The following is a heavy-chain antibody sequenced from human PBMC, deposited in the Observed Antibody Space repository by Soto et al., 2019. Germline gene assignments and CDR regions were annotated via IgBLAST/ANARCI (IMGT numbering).Heavy chain of an antibody. CDR2: VSGSGGST. V-gene: IGHV3-23*01. CDR1: GFTFSSYG. J-gene: IGHJ5*02. D-gene: IGHD2-15*01. Sequence: PGGSLRLSCAASGFTFSSYGMSWVRQAPWKGLEWVSGVSGSGGSTYSADSVKGRFTVSRDNSKNTLYLQMNSLRAEDTALYYCAKEGGGSPHYVLKNWFDPWGQGTLVTVSS. CDR3: AKEGGGSPHYVLKNWFDP.